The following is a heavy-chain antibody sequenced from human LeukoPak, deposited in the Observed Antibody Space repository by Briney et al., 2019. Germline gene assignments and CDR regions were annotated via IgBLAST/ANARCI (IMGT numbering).Heavy chain of an antibody. D-gene: IGHD3-10*01. CDR2: INAGNGNT. CDR1: RYTFTSYA. V-gene: IGHV1-3*01. CDR3: ARGSPMVLVY. Sequence: ASVKVSCKASRYTFTSYAMHWVRQAPGQRLEWMGWINAGNGNTKYSQKFQGRVTITRDTSASTAYMDRSSLRSEETAVYYCARGSPMVLVYWGEGALVTVS. J-gene: IGHJ4*02.